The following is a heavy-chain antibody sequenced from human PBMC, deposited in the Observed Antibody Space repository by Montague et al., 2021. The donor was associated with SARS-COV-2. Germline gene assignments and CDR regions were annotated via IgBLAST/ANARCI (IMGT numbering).Heavy chain of an antibody. D-gene: IGHD3-22*01. CDR1: GGSFSNYY. V-gene: IGHV4-34*01. J-gene: IGHJ4*02. Sequence: SETLSLTCAVYGGSFSNYYWSWIRQPPGKGLEWIGESDHRGSTNYNPSLKSRVTVSVDTSKNQFSLRLSSVTAADTAVYYCARGILSVKMAVVVLLEGIYYFDSWGQGTLVAVSS. CDR3: ARGILSVKMAVVVLLEGIYYFDS. CDR2: SDHRGST.